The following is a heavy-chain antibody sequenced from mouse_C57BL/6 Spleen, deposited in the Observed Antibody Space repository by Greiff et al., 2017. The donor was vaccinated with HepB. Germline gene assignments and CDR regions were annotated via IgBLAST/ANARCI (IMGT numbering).Heavy chain of an antibody. D-gene: IGHD1-1*01. V-gene: IGHV1-15*01. Sequence: VKLVESGAELVRPGASVTLSCKASGYTFTDYEMHWVKQTPVHGLEWIGAIDPETGGTAYNQKFKGKAILTADKSSSTAYMELRSLTSEDSAVYYCTRRETTTVVAKGAMDYWGQGTSVTVSS. CDR1: GYTFTDYE. CDR2: IDPETGGT. CDR3: TRRETTTVVAKGAMDY. J-gene: IGHJ4*01.